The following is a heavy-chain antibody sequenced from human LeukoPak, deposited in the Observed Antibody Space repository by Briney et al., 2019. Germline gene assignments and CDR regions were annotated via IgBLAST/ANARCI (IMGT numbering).Heavy chain of an antibody. V-gene: IGHV3-30-3*01. J-gene: IGHJ4*02. CDR1: GFTFSSYA. Sequence: GGSRRLSCAASGFTFSSYAMHWVRQAPGKGLEWVAVISYDGGNKYYADSVKGRFTISRDNAKNSLYLQMNSLRAEDTAMYYCARQVQEWPGGYWGQGTLVTVSS. CDR3: ARQVQEWPGGY. CDR2: ISYDGGNK. D-gene: IGHD1-1*01.